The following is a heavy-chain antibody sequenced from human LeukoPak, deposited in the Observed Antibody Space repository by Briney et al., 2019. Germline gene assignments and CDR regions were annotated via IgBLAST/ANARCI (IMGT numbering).Heavy chain of an antibody. CDR3: ARPVPSRLGWFDP. J-gene: IGHJ5*02. Sequence: PSETLSLTCTVSGGSFSSSDYYWGWIRQPPGKGLEWIGSNSGSTYYNPSLKSRISISVYTSKNQFSLKLRSVTAADTAVYYCARPVPSRLGWFDPWGQGTLVTVSS. D-gene: IGHD1-1*01. CDR1: GGSFSSSDYY. V-gene: IGHV4-39*01. CDR2: NSGST.